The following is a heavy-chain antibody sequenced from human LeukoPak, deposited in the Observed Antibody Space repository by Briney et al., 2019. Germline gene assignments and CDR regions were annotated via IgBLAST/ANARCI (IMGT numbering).Heavy chain of an antibody. V-gene: IGHV3-73*01. J-gene: IGHJ4*02. CDR1: GFTFSSYW. CDR3: SREGCGATGCYTNDY. Sequence: GGSLRLSCAASGFTFSSYWMSWVRQASGKGLEWVGRIRTKATSYDAAYAASVKGRFTISRDDSKNTAYLQMNSLKTEDTAMYYCSREGCGATGCYTNDYWGQGTLVTVSS. CDR2: IRTKATSYDA. D-gene: IGHD2-21*01.